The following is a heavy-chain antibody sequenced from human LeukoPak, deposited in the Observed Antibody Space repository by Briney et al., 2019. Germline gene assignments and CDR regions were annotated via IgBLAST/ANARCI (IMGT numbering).Heavy chain of an antibody. D-gene: IGHD2-2*01. CDR1: GYTFTSYG. V-gene: IGHV1-18*01. CDR3: ARVGYCSSTSCYRPYYYYYMDV. J-gene: IGHJ6*03. Sequence: ASVKVSCKASGYTFTSYGISWVRQAPGQGLEWMGWISAYNGNTNYAQKLQGRVTMTTDTSTSTAYMELRSLRSDDTAVYYCARVGYCSSTSCYRPYYYYYMDVWGKGTTVTVSS. CDR2: ISAYNGNT.